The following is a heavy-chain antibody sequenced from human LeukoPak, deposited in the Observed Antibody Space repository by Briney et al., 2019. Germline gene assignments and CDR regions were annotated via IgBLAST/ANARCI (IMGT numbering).Heavy chain of an antibody. CDR2: IYYSGST. CDR3: ARDLAVAATDYYYGMDV. CDR1: GGSISSYY. V-gene: IGHV4-59*01. Sequence: PSETLSLTCAVSGGSISSYYWNWIRQPPGKGLEWIGYIYYSGSTNYNPSLKSRVTISVDTSKNQFSLKLSSVTAADTAVYYCARDLAVAATDYYYGMDVWGQGTTVTVSS. J-gene: IGHJ6*02. D-gene: IGHD2-15*01.